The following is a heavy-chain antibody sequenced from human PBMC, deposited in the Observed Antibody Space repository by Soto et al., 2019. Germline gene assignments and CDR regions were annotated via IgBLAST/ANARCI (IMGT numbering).Heavy chain of an antibody. V-gene: IGHV3-74*01. CDR3: AKAGLEWLYIDY. Sequence: GGSLRLSCAASGFTFSSYWMHWVRQAPGKGLVWVSRINSDGSSTYYADSVKGRFTISRDNSKNTLYRQMNSLRAEDTAVYYCAKAGLEWLYIDYWGQGTLVTVSS. J-gene: IGHJ4*02. CDR2: INSDGSST. D-gene: IGHD3-3*01. CDR1: GFTFSSYW.